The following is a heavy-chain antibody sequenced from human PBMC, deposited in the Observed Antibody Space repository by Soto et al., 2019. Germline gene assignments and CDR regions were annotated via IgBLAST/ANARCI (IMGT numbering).Heavy chain of an antibody. CDR3: ARGGYYYGSGSYYNPYYYYGMDV. Sequence: SETLSLTCAVYGGSFGGYYWSWIRQPPGKGLEWIGEINHSGSTNYNPSLKSRVTISVDTSKNQFSLKLSSVTAADTAVYYCARGGYYYGSGSYYNPYYYYGMDVWGQGTTVTVSS. D-gene: IGHD3-10*01. CDR1: GGSFGGYY. V-gene: IGHV4-34*01. CDR2: INHSGST. J-gene: IGHJ6*02.